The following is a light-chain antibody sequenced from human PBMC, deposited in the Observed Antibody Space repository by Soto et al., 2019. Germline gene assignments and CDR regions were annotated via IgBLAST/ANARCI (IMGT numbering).Light chain of an antibody. CDR3: QQHNGYSERM. CDR1: QSISTW. V-gene: IGKV1-5*01. Sequence: DIQMTQSPSTLSASVGDRVTITCRASQSISTWLAWYQQKPGKAPKLLIYGASSLASGVPSRFSGSGSGTEFTLTISSLQPDDFATYYCQQHNGYSERMFGQGTKVDIK. J-gene: IGKJ1*01. CDR2: GAS.